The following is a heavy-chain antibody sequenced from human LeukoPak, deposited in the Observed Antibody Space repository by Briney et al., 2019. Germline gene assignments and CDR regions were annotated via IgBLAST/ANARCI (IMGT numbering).Heavy chain of an antibody. V-gene: IGHV1-18*01. Sequence: ASVKVSCKASGYTFNSYGISWVRQAPGQGLEWMGWISGYNGNTNYAQKLQGRVTMTTDTSTSTAYMELRSLRSDDSAVYYCARVLNYYDSSGSNYYYMDAWGKGTTVTVS. CDR1: GYTFNSYG. CDR3: ARVLNYYDSSGSNYYYMDA. J-gene: IGHJ6*03. CDR2: ISGYNGNT. D-gene: IGHD3-22*01.